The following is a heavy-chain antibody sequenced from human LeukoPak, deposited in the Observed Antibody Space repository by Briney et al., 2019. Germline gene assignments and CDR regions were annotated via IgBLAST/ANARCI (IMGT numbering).Heavy chain of an antibody. CDR3: ARELLKSSLQFYYGSGSSGY. D-gene: IGHD3-10*01. J-gene: IGHJ4*02. CDR1: RYTFTDYY. V-gene: IGHV1-2*02. CDR2: INPNSGGT. Sequence: ASVTVSSKASRYTFTDYYMHWVRQAPGQGLERMGWINPNSGGTNYAQKSQGRVTMTRDTSISTAYIEQSRLRSDATAVYYCARELLKSSLQFYYGSGSSGYWGQGTLVTVSS.